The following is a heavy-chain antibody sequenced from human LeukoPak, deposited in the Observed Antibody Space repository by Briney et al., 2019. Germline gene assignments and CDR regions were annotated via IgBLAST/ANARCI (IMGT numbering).Heavy chain of an antibody. CDR1: GGSISSSNW. CDR3: VGEITDYYDSSGYYYRSEYFQH. V-gene: IGHV4-4*02. Sequence: PSGTLSLTCAVSGGSISSSNWWSWVRQPPGKGLEWIGEIYHSGSTNYNPSLKSRVTISVDKSENQFSLKLSSVTAADTAVYYCVGEITDYYDSSGYYYRSEYFQHWGQGTLVTVSS. CDR2: IYHSGST. D-gene: IGHD3-22*01. J-gene: IGHJ1*01.